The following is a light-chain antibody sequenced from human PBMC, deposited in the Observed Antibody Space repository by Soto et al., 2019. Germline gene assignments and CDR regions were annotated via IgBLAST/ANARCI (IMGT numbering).Light chain of an antibody. Sequence: DIQMTQSPSTVSAYVGDSVTITCRASQSITTWLAWYQQRPGKAPKLLIYDVSSLQSGVPSRFSGSGSGSDLTLTVSSLEPEDFAVYYCQQRSNWPLLTFGGGTKVDIK. J-gene: IGKJ4*01. V-gene: IGKV1-5*01. CDR1: QSITTW. CDR3: QQRSNWPLLT. CDR2: DVS.